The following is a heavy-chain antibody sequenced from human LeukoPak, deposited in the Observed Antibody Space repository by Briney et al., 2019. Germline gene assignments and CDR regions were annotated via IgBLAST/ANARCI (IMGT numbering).Heavy chain of an antibody. CDR3: ARGGGRGSGYYWWSFDY. CDR2: ISYDGSNK. D-gene: IGHD3-10*01. J-gene: IGHJ4*02. V-gene: IGHV3-30*04. CDR1: GFTFSSYA. Sequence: GRSLRLSCAASGFTFSSYAMHWVRQAPGKGLEWVAVISYDGSNKYYADSVKGRFTISRDTSKNAVYLQMNSLRVEDTAVYYCARGGGRGSGYYWWSFDYWGQGILVTVSS.